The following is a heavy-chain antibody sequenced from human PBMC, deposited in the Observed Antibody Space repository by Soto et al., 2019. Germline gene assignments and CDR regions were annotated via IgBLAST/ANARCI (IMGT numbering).Heavy chain of an antibody. CDR2: ISYDGSNK. D-gene: IGHD5-18*01. CDR3: ARVIVGYNHFDY. CDR1: GFTFSSYA. J-gene: IGHJ4*02. Sequence: GGSLRLSCAASGFTFSSYAMHWVRQAPGKGLEWVAVISYDGSNKYYADSVKGRFTISRDNSKNTLYLQMNSLRAEDTAVYYCARVIVGYNHFDYWGQGTLVTVSS. V-gene: IGHV3-30-3*01.